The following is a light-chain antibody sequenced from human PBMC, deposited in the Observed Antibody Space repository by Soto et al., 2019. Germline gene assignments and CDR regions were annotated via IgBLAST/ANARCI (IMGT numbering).Light chain of an antibody. V-gene: IGKV1-27*01. CDR1: QGISNY. Sequence: DIQMTQSPSSMSASVGDRVTITGRASQGISNYSAWYHQKPGKVPKLLIYAASTLQSGVPSRFSGSGSGTDFTLTISSLQPEDVATYYCQKYNSAPLTFGGGTKVEIK. J-gene: IGKJ4*01. CDR2: AAS. CDR3: QKYNSAPLT.